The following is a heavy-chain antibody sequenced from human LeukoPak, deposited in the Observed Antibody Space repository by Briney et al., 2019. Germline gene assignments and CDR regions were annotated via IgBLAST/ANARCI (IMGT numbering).Heavy chain of an antibody. D-gene: IGHD3-10*01. J-gene: IGHJ4*02. Sequence: SQTLSLTCAVSGGSISSGGYSWSWLRQPPGKGLEWIGYIYHSGSTYYNPSLKSRVTISVDRSKNQFSLKLSSVTAADTAVYYCARAGITIANYYFDYWGQGTLVTVSS. CDR1: GGSISSGGYS. CDR2: IYHSGST. V-gene: IGHV4-30-2*01. CDR3: ARAGITIANYYFDY.